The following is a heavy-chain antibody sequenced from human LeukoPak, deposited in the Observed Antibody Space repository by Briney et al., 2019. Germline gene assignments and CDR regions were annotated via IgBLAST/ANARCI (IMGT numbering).Heavy chain of an antibody. J-gene: IGHJ4*02. Sequence: ASVKVSCKASGGTFSGYAISWARQAPGQGLEWMGRIIPILGIANYAQKFQGRVTITADKSTSTAYMELSSLRSEDTAVYYCARDRDTAMVTAFDYWGQGTLVTVSS. V-gene: IGHV1-69*04. CDR3: ARDRDTAMVTAFDY. CDR2: IIPILGIA. CDR1: GGTFSGYA. D-gene: IGHD5-18*01.